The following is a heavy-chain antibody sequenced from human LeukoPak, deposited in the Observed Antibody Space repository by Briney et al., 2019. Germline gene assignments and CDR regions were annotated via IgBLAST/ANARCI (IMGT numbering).Heavy chain of an antibody. Sequence: SETLSLTCTVSGGSISSHYWSWIRQPAGKGLEWIGRIYTSENTNLNPSLRSRVTISLDKSKNQFSLKLRSVTAADTAVYYCARGLSSATFFDCWGQGILVTVSS. CDR3: ARGLSSATFFDC. J-gene: IGHJ4*02. CDR2: IYTSENT. D-gene: IGHD2-2*01. V-gene: IGHV4-4*07. CDR1: GGSISSHY.